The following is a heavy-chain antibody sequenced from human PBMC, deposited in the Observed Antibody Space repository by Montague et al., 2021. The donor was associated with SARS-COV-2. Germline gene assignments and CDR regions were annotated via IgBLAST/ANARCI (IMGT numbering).Heavy chain of an antibody. J-gene: IGHJ6*04. CDR2: ISDSGRT. Sequence: SETLSLTCTVSGASIRSYHWTLTRQPPGKGLEWIGLISDSGRTIYNPSLKSRVTRSVDTSKNQFFLNLRSMVAADTAIYYCTRDRGIAAADNYYYGMDVWGTGSLVTVAS. CDR1: GASIRSYH. V-gene: IGHV4-59*13. D-gene: IGHD6-13*01. CDR3: TRDRGIAAADNYYYGMDV.